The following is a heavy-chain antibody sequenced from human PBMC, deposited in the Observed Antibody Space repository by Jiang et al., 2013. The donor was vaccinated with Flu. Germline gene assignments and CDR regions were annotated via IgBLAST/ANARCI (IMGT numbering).Heavy chain of an antibody. D-gene: IGHD3-22*01. CDR3: ARQRDYYDSSGYNY. CDR1: GGTFSSYA. CDR2: IIPIFGTA. V-gene: IGHV1-69*01. Sequence: GAEVKKPGPSVKVSCKASGGTFSSYAISWVRQAPGQGLEWMGGIIPIFGTANYAQKFQGRVTITADESTSTAYMELSSLRSEDTAVYYCARQRDYYDSSGYNYWGQGTLVTVSS. J-gene: IGHJ4*02.